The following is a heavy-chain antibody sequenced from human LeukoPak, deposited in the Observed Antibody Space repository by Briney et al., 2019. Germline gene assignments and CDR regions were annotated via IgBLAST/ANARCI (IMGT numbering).Heavy chain of an antibody. CDR2: ISAYNGNT. CDR1: GYTFTSYG. D-gene: IGHD3-10*01. Sequence: ASVQVSCKASGYTFTSYGISWVRQAPGQGLEWMGWISAYNGNTNYAQKLQGRVTMTTDTSTSTAYMELRSLRSDDTGVYYCARDWDEGDYYGSGSYVYYYGMGVWGQGTTVTVSS. J-gene: IGHJ6*02. V-gene: IGHV1-18*01. CDR3: ARDWDEGDYYGSGSYVYYYGMGV.